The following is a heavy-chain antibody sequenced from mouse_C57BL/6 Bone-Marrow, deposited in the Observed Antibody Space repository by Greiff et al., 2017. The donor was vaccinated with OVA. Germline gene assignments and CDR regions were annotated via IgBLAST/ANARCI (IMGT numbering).Heavy chain of an antibody. Sequence: EVKLVESGGGLVQPGGSLKLSCAASGFTFSDYYMYWVRQTPEKRLEWVAYISNGGGSTYYPDTVKGRFTISRDNAKNTLYLQMSRLKSEDTAMYYCARPYSNYVYYAMDYWGQGTSVTVSS. CDR1: GFTFSDYY. J-gene: IGHJ4*01. CDR3: ARPYSNYVYYAMDY. V-gene: IGHV5-12*01. D-gene: IGHD2-5*01. CDR2: ISNGGGST.